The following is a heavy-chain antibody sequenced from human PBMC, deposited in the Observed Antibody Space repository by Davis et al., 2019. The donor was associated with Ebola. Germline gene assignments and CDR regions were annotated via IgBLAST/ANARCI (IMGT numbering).Heavy chain of an antibody. Sequence: SVKVSCKASGGTFSSYTISWVRQAPGQGLEWMGRIIPILGIANYAQKFQGRVTITADKSTSTAYMELSSLRSEDTAVYYCAREYSSSWYPWFDPWGQGTLVTVSS. CDR3: AREYSSSWYPWFDP. CDR2: IIPILGIA. CDR1: GGTFSSYT. J-gene: IGHJ5*02. D-gene: IGHD6-13*01. V-gene: IGHV1-69*04.